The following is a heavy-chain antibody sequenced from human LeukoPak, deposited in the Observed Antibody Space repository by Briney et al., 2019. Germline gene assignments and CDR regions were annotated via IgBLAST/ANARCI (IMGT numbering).Heavy chain of an antibody. V-gene: IGHV3-7*03. CDR2: INSDGSEG. D-gene: IGHD6-6*01. CDR1: GLTFSDYY. J-gene: IGHJ3*01. CDR3: ARSSYSSSSSV. Sequence: GGTLRLSCAASGLTFSDYYMSWIRQAPGKGLEWVANINSDGSEGYYADVVKGRFTISRDNAKNSLYLQINSLRAEDTAVYYCARSSYSSSSSVWGQGTMVTVSS.